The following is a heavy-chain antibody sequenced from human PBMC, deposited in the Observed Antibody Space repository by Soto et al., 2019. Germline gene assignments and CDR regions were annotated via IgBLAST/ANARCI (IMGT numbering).Heavy chain of an antibody. CDR3: VKGGEDITSPYGMDV. CDR1: GFSFRTHT. J-gene: IGHJ6*02. CDR2: ISTGGTYL. D-gene: IGHD2-2*01. Sequence: GSLRLSCVASGFSFRTHTLVWVRQAPGKGLGWVSYISTGGTYLEYAHSVKGRFTISRDDAADSVFLQMNSLKGDDTAVYYCVKGGEDITSPYGMDVWGQGTTVTVSS. V-gene: IGHV3-21*06.